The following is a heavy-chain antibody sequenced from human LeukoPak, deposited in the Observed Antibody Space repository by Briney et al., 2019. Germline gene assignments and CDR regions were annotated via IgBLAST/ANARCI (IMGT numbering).Heavy chain of an antibody. J-gene: IGHJ5*02. Sequence: SETLSLTCTVSGGSISSYYWSWIRQPPGKGLEWIGYIYYSGSTNYNPSLKSRVTISVDTSKNQFSLKLSSVTAADTAVYYCARQHGGNWFDPCGHGTLVTVSS. CDR2: IYYSGST. CDR1: GGSISSYY. D-gene: IGHD4-23*01. V-gene: IGHV4-59*08. CDR3: ARQHGGNWFDP.